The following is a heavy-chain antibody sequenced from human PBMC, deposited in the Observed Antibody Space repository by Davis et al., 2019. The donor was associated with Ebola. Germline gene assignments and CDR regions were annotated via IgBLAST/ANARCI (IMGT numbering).Heavy chain of an antibody. CDR3: ARVFIGDPNYYYYYGMDV. CDR1: GYTFTDYA. CDR2: SSTYNGNT. D-gene: IGHD4-17*01. Sequence: AASVKVSCKASGYTFTDYAFTWLRQAPGQGLEWMGWSSTYNGNTNYAQKLQGRVTMTTDTSTSTAYMELRSLRSDDTAVYYCARVFIGDPNYYYYYGMDVWGQGTTVTVSS. J-gene: IGHJ6*02. V-gene: IGHV1-18*01.